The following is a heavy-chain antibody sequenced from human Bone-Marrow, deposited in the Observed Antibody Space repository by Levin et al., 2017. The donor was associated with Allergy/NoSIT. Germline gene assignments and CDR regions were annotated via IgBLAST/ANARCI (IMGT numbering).Heavy chain of an antibody. V-gene: IGHV1-69*06. CDR3: ARNSRAGRGPALY. D-gene: IGHD2/OR15-2a*01. J-gene: IGHJ4*02. Sequence: SVKVSCKATGGIFSGFIISWVRQAPGQGPEWMGGIITNSGTTKYAEKVQGRVTITADTSTRTAYLDLNSLRGDDTAVYYCARNSRAGRGPALYWGQGTLITVSS. CDR1: GGIFSGFI. CDR2: IITNSGTT.